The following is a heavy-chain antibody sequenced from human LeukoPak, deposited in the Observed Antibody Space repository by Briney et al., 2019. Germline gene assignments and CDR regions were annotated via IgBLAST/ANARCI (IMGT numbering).Heavy chain of an antibody. CDR3: ARDNSVEDTAWWFDP. CDR1: GSTFSRFA. D-gene: IGHD4-23*01. CDR2: IIPIFGTT. J-gene: IGHJ5*02. Sequence: ASVKVSCKASGSTFSRFAMSWVRQAPGQGLEWMGGIIPIFGTTNYAQKFQGRVTMTRDMSTSTDYMELSSLRSEDTAVYYCARDNSVEDTAWWFDPWGQGTLVTVSS. V-gene: IGHV1-69*05.